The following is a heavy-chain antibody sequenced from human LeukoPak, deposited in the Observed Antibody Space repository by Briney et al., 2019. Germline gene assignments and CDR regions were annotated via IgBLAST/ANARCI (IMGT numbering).Heavy chain of an antibody. CDR1: GFTFSSYA. V-gene: IGHV3-30*04. D-gene: IGHD1-7*01. CDR3: ARDRNYRGSYLAF. Sequence: PGGSLRLSCAASGFTFSSYAMRWVRQAPGKGLDCVALISHDGSHTYYADSVKGRFSISRDNSKKTLYLQMDSLRTDDTAVYFCARDRNYRGSYLAFWGQGSLVTVSS. CDR2: ISHDGSHT. J-gene: IGHJ4*02.